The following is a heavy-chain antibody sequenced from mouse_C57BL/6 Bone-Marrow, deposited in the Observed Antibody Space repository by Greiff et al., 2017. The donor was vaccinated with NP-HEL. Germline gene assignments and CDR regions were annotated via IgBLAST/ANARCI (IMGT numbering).Heavy chain of an antibody. CDR3: ARGRGYYFDY. J-gene: IGHJ2*01. V-gene: IGHV1-76*01. CDR2: IYPGSGNT. Sequence: VKLMESGAELVRPGASVKLSCKASGYTFTDYYINWVKQRPGQGLEWIARIYPGSGNTYYNEKFKGKATLTAEKSSSTAYMQLSSLTSEDSAVYFCARGRGYYFDYWGRGTTLTVSS. CDR1: GYTFTDYY.